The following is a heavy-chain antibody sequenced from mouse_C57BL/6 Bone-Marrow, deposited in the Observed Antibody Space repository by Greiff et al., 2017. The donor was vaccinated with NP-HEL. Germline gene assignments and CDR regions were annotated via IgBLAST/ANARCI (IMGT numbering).Heavy chain of an antibody. CDR2: IDPNSGGT. J-gene: IGHJ4*01. D-gene: IGHD1-1*01. Sequence: QVQLQQPGAELVKPGASVKLSCKASGYTFTSYWMHWVKQRPGRGLEWIGRIDPNSGGTKYNEKFKSKATLTVDKPSSTAYMQLSSLTSEDSVVYYCARRGVITTVVDYAMDYWGQGTSVTVSS. V-gene: IGHV1-72*01. CDR1: GYTFTSYW. CDR3: ARRGVITTVVDYAMDY.